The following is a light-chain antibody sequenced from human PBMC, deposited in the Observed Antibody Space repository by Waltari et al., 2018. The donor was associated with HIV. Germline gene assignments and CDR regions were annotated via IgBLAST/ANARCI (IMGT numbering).Light chain of an antibody. V-gene: IGLV1-40*01. CDR2: SDC. Sequence: QSVLTQPPSVSGAPGQRVTISCTGSSSNTGAGYFVSWYQYLPGAAPKLLIYSDCTRPSGVPDRFSGSKSGASASLAITGLQADDEAHYYCQSYDNSLRGSVFGGGTKLTVL. J-gene: IGLJ3*02. CDR3: QSYDNSLRGSV. CDR1: SSNTGAGYF.